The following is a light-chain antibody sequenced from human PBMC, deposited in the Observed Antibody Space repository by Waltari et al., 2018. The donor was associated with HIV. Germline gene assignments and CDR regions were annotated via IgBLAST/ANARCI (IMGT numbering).Light chain of an antibody. V-gene: IGLV2-14*01. Sequence: SALTQPASVSGFPGQSITISCTGADSDFGFYNFVSWYQHTPGKVPKVIIYEVDSRASGVSDRFSGSKSGNTASLTISGLQTEDEADYYCASYTANHTVMFGGGTKVTVL. J-gene: IGLJ3*02. CDR3: ASYTANHTVM. CDR1: DSDFGFYNF. CDR2: EVD.